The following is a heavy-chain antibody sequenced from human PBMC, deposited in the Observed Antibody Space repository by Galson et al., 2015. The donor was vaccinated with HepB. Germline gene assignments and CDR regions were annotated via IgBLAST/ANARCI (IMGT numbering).Heavy chain of an antibody. CDR2: ISSSSSGI. D-gene: IGHD5-18*01. CDR3: AREYSYAIDY. J-gene: IGHJ4*02. Sequence: SLRLSCAASGFTFSTYSMNWVRQAPGKGLEWVSYISSSSSGIYYADSVKGLFAVARDNAKNSLHLQMNSLKNEDTAVYYCAREYSYAIDYWGQGTLVTVSS. CDR1: GFTFSTYS. V-gene: IGHV3-48*02.